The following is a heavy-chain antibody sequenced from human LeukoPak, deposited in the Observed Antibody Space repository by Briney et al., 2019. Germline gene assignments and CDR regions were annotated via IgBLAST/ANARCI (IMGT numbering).Heavy chain of an antibody. V-gene: IGHV3-9*01. CDR1: GFTFSSYW. CDR2: ISWNSGSI. J-gene: IGHJ4*02. CDR3: AKDIKVGGAAAGSFDY. Sequence: GGSLRLSCSASGFTFSSYWVTWVRQAPGKGPEWVSGISWNSGSIGYADSVKGRFTISRDNAKNSLYLQMNSLRAEDTALYYCAKDIKVGGAAAGSFDYWGQGTLVTVSS. D-gene: IGHD6-13*01.